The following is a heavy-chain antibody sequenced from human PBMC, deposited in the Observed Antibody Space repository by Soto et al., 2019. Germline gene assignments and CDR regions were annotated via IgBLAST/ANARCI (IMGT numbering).Heavy chain of an antibody. CDR3: ARGSPDYYYMDV. V-gene: IGHV1-2*04. J-gene: IGHJ6*03. CDR1: GYTFTGYY. Sequence: ASVKVSCKASGYTFTGYYMHWVRQAPGQGLEWMGWINPNSGGTNYAQKFQGWVTMTRDTSISTAYMELSRLRSDDTAVYYCARGSPDYYYMDVWGKGTTVNVSS. CDR2: INPNSGGT.